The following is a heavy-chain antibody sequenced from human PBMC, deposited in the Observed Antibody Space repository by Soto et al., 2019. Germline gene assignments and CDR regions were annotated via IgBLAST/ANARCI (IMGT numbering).Heavy chain of an antibody. CDR3: VKDRAYCGGDCSYWYFDL. CDR2: ISGSGGST. J-gene: IGHJ2*01. Sequence: EVQLLESGGGLVQPGGSLRLSCAASGFTFSSYAMSWVRQAPGKGLEWVSAISGSGGSTYYADSVKGRFTISRDNSKNTLYLQMNSLRAEDTAVYYCVKDRAYCGGDCSYWYFDLWGRGTLVTVSS. CDR1: GFTFSSYA. V-gene: IGHV3-23*01. D-gene: IGHD2-21*02.